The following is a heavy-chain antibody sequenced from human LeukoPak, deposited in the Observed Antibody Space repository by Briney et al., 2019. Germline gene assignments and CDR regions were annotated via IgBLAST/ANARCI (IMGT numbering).Heavy chain of an antibody. D-gene: IGHD1-26*01. CDR1: GGSISSGSYY. CDR3: ARDRIVGAPGVSYFQH. Sequence: ASETLSLTCTVSGGSISSGSYYWGWIRQPPGKGLEWIGSIYYSGSTYYNPSLKSRVTISVDTSKNQFSLKLSSVTAADTAVYYCARDRIVGAPGVSYFQHWGQGTLVTVSS. J-gene: IGHJ1*01. CDR2: IYYSGST. V-gene: IGHV4-39*07.